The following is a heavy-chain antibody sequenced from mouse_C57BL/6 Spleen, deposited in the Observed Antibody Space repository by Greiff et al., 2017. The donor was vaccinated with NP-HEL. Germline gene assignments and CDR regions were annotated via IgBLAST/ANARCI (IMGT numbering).Heavy chain of an antibody. J-gene: IGHJ2*01. CDR2: INPSTGGT. CDR1: GYSFTGYY. D-gene: IGHD2-3*01. Sequence: EVQVVESGPELVKPGASVKISCKASGYSFTGYYMNWVKQSPEKSLEWIGEINPSTGGTTYNQKFKAKATLTVDKSSSTAYMQLKSLTSEDSAVYYCARSGGYYAYFDYWGQGTTLTVSS. V-gene: IGHV1-42*01. CDR3: ARSGGYYAYFDY.